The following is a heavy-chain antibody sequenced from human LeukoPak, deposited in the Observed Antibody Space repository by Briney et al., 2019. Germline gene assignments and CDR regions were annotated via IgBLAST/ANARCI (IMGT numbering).Heavy chain of an antibody. CDR2: LFKKGKE. CDR3: ARESPTSGIDS. CDR1: GISVESKY. Sequence: TGRSLRLSCAASGISVESKYMSWVRQAPGKCLEWVSFLFKKGKEYYAESAKARLSISRDISKNSLDLQMNRLRGDDTAVYYCARESPTSGIDSWGQGTLVIVSS. V-gene: IGHV3-53*01. D-gene: IGHD2-15*01. J-gene: IGHJ5*01.